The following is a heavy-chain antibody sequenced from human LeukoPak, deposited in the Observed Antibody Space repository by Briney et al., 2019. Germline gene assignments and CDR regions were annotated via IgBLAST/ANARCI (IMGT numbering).Heavy chain of an antibody. CDR3: ARDKGIAAAGTEYFQH. D-gene: IGHD6-13*01. J-gene: IGHJ1*01. CDR2: ISSSSSTI. V-gene: IGHV3-48*04. CDR1: GFTFSSYS. Sequence: PGGSLRLSCAASGFTFSSYSMNWVRQAPGKGLEWVSYISSSSSTIYYADSVKGRFTISRDNAKNSLYLQMNSLRAEDTAVYYCARDKGIAAAGTEYFQHWGQGTLVTVSS.